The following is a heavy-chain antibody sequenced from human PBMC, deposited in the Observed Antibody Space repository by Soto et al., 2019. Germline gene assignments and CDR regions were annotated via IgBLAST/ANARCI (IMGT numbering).Heavy chain of an antibody. V-gene: IGHV2-5*02. D-gene: IGHD6-6*01. J-gene: IGHJ4*02. Sequence: XGPTLMNPTQTLPLTCTFSLFSLISSGVGVGWIRQPPGKALEWLALIYWDDDKRYSPSLKSRLTITKDTSKNQVVLTMTNMDPVDTATYYCAHRPVSSSIFDSWGQGTLVTVSS. CDR3: AHRPVSSSIFDS. CDR2: IYWDDDK. CDR1: LFSLISSGVG.